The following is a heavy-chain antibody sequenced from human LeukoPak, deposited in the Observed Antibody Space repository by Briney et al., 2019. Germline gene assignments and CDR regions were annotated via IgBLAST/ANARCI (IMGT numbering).Heavy chain of an antibody. J-gene: IGHJ4*02. CDR1: GLTFSSYG. CDR3: AKEITMLRGVIGPANY. V-gene: IGHV3-30*18. CDR2: ILNDGNNK. Sequence: GGSLRLSCAASGLTFSSYGMHWVRQAPGKGLEWVAVILNDGNNKYYADSVKGRFTISRDNSKNTLYLQMNSLRAEDTAVYYCAKEITMLRGVIGPANYWGQGTLVTVSS. D-gene: IGHD3-10*01.